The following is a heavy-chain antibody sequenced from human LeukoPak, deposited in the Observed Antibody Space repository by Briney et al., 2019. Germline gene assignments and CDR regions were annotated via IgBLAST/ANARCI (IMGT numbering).Heavy chain of an antibody. CDR3: ASTTGTTGWYYFDY. J-gene: IGHJ4*02. CDR1: GGSFSGYY. V-gene: IGHV4-34*01. D-gene: IGHD1-1*01. CDR2: INHSGST. Sequence: SETLSLTCAVYGGSFSGYYWSWIRQPPGKGLEWIGEINHSGSTNYNPSLKSRVTISVDTSKNQFSLKLSSVTAADTAMYYCASTTGTTGWYYFDYWGQGTLVTVSS.